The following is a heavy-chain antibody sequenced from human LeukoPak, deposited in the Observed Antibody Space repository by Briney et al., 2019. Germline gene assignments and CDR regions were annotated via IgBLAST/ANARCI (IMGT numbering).Heavy chain of an antibody. D-gene: IGHD5-24*01. CDR2: INHSGST. Sequence: PSETLSLTCAVYGGSFSGYYWSWIRQPPGKGLEWIGEINHSGSTNYSPSLKSRVTISVDTSKNQFSLKLSSVTAADTAVYYCARGRWGWLQLPPFDYWGQGTLVTVSS. CDR1: GGSFSGYY. CDR3: ARGRWGWLQLPPFDY. J-gene: IGHJ4*02. V-gene: IGHV4-34*01.